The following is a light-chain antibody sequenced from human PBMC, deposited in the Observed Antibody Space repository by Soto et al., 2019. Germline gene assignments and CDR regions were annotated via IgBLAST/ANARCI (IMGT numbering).Light chain of an antibody. CDR3: QQSYSTLTWT. CDR1: QSISSY. CDR2: AAS. V-gene: IGKV1-39*01. Sequence: DIQLSQSPSSLSASLGDRVTITCRASQSISSYLNWYQQKPGKAPKLLIYAASSLQSGLPSRFSGSGSGTDFTLTISSLQPEDFATYYCQQSYSTLTWTFGQGTKVDIK. J-gene: IGKJ1*01.